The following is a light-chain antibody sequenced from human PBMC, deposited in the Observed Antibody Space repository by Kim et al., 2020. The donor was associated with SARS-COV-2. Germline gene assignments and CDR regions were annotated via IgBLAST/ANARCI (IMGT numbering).Light chain of an antibody. CDR2: DAS. CDR3: QQYDDSPS. Sequence: LSPWESGTLFCRASHSVSSGQLAWYQHKPGQAPRLLIHDASIRATGIPDRFTGSGSGTHFTLVISRLEPEDFAFYLCQQYDDSPSFGGGTKVDIK. CDR1: HSVSSGQ. J-gene: IGKJ4*02. V-gene: IGKV3-20*01.